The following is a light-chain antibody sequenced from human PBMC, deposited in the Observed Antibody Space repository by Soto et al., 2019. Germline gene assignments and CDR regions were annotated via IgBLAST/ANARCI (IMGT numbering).Light chain of an antibody. CDR1: QGVSSY. J-gene: IGKJ5*01. V-gene: IGKV3-11*01. Sequence: EIVLTQSPATLSLSPGERATLSCRASQGVSSYLLWYQQKPGQAPRLLIYDVSNRATGIPARFSGSGSGTDFTLTITSLEPEDFAVYFCHQRYNWPRVTFGQGTRLEIK. CDR3: HQRYNWPRVT. CDR2: DVS.